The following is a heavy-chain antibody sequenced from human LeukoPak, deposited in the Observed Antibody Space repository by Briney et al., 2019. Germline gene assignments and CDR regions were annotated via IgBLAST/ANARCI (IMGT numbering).Heavy chain of an antibody. Sequence: SETLSLTCTVSGGSISRYYWSWIRQPPGKGLEWIGYIYYSGSTNYNPSLKSRVTISVDTSKNQFSLKLSSVTAADTAVYYCARRSYYYGSGRPFDPWGQGTLVTVSS. J-gene: IGHJ5*02. D-gene: IGHD3-10*01. CDR1: GGSISRYY. CDR3: ARRSYYYGSGRPFDP. V-gene: IGHV4-59*12. CDR2: IYYSGST.